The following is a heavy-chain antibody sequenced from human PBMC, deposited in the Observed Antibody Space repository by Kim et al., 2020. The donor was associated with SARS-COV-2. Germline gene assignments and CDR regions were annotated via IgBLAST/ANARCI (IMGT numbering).Heavy chain of an antibody. V-gene: IGHV1-18*04. D-gene: IGHD3-10*01. CDR1: GYTFTSYG. J-gene: IGHJ1*01. CDR2: ISAYNGNT. Sequence: ASVKVSCKASGYTFTSYGISWVRQAPGQGLEWMGWISAYNGNTNYAQKLQGRVTMTTDTSTSTAYMELRSLRSDDTAVYYCARDLGYYYGSGIAGSFQHWGQGTLVTVSS. CDR3: ARDLGYYYGSGIAGSFQH.